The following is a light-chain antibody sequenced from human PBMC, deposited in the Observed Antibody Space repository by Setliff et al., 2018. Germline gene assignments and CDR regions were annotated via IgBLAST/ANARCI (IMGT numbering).Light chain of an antibody. Sequence: QSALAQPASVSGAPGQSITISCTGTRYDVGGYNFVSWYQYHPGKAPKLMIYDVSVRPSGVSNRFSGSKSGNTASLTISGLQAEDEADYYCSSYISSSLDGFGTGTKVTVL. J-gene: IGLJ1*01. CDR3: SSYISSSLDG. CDR2: DVS. V-gene: IGLV2-14*01. CDR1: RYDVGGYNF.